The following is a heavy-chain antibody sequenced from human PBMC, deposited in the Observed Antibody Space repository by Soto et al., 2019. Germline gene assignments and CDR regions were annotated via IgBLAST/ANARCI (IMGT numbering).Heavy chain of an antibody. CDR1: GGSISSCC. J-gene: IGHJ6*03. CDR2: IYYSGST. Sequence: QVQLQESGPGLVKPSETLSLTCTVSGGSISSCCWSWIRQPPGTGLEWIGDIYYSGSTHYNPSLKSRVTISVDTSKNQFSLKLSSVTAADTAVYYCAREVQGIHCMDVWGKGTTVTVSS. V-gene: IGHV4-59*01. D-gene: IGHD1-1*01. CDR3: AREVQGIHCMDV.